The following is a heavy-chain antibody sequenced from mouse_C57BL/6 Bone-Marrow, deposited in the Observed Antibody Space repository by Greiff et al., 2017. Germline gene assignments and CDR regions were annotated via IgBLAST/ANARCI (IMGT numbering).Heavy chain of an antibody. D-gene: IGHD2-2*01. CDR2: ISSVSSTI. Sequence: EVKLVESGGGLVKPGGSLKLSCAASGFPFSDYGMHWVRQAPETGLKWVAYISSVSSTIYYTDTVQGRFTISRANAKNTLFLQMTSLRSEDTVMYYCARGDYAYEGAWFAYWGQGTLVTVSA. CDR1: GFPFSDYG. V-gene: IGHV5-17*01. CDR3: ARGDYAYEGAWFAY. J-gene: IGHJ3*01.